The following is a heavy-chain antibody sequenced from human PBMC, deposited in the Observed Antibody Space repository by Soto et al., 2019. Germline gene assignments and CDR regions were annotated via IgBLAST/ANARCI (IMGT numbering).Heavy chain of an antibody. CDR1: GFTFNGYG. V-gene: IGHV3-30*03. CDR3: SRRTYYPQSSGLHADY. Sequence: PGGSLGLSCAPSGFTFNGYGMCWVRQAPGQGLELVALISSGGHHKFYLDNLRGRFTVSRDNSKNTLYLQMNSLRPEDTTVYYCSRRTYYPQSSGLHADYWGPGTVVTVPS. J-gene: IGHJ4*02. D-gene: IGHD3-22*01. CDR2: ISSGGHHK.